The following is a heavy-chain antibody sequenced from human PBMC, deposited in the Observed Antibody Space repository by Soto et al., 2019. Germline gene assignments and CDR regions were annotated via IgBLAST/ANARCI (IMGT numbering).Heavy chain of an antibody. CDR1: GGSISSYY. CDR2: IYYSGST. CDR3: ARSGYSYGSITIDY. J-gene: IGHJ4*02. V-gene: IGHV4-59*08. Sequence: SETLSLTCTVSGGSISSYYWSWIRQPPGKGLEWIGYIYYSGSTNYNPSLKSRVTISVDTSKNQFSLKLSSVTAADTAVYYCARSGYSYGSITIDYWGQGTLVTVSS. D-gene: IGHD5-18*01.